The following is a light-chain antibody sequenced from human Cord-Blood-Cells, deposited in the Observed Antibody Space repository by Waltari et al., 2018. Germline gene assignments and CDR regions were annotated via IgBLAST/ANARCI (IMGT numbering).Light chain of an antibody. V-gene: IGKV3-15*01. CDR3: QQYNNWPRT. Sequence: EIVMTQSPATLSVSPGARATLSCRASQSVSSNLAWYQHKPGQATRLLIYGASTRATGIPARFSGSGSGTEFTLTISSLQSEDFAVYYCQQYNNWPRTFGQGTKVEIK. CDR1: QSVSSN. J-gene: IGKJ1*01. CDR2: GAS.